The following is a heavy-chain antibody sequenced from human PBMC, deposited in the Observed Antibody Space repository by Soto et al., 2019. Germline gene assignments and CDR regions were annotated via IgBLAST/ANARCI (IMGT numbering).Heavy chain of an antibody. CDR3: ARGVTVFGLVSRFWFDP. CDR2: IYNSGIT. Sequence: SETLSLTCTVSGGSISSGDYSWSWVRHSPGKGLEWIGHIYNSGITYYNPSLKSRVVISIDTSRDQFSLRLNSLTAADRAVYFCARGVTVFGLVSRFWFDPWGQGTVVTVSS. V-gene: IGHV4-30-4*01. CDR1: GGSISSGDYS. D-gene: IGHD3-3*01. J-gene: IGHJ5*02.